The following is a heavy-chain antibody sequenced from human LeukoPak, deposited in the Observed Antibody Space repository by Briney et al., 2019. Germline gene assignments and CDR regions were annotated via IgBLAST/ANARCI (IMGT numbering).Heavy chain of an antibody. J-gene: IGHJ5*02. V-gene: IGHV4-59*08. CDR1: GGSISSYY. Sequence: SETLSLTCTVSGGSISSYYWSWIRQPPGKGLEWIGYIYYSGSTNYNPSLKSRVTISVDTSKNQFSLKLSSVTAADTAVYYCARHSSSRWYNWFDPWGQGTLVTVSS. CDR2: IYYSGST. CDR3: ARHSSSRWYNWFDP. D-gene: IGHD6-13*01.